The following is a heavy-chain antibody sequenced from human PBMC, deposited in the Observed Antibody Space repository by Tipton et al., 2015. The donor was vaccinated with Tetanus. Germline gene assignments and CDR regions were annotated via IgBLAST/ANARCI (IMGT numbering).Heavy chain of an antibody. Sequence: SLRLSCVASGFTFSSYWMSWIRQAPGKGLEWLSYISRSGTDIHYADSVKGRFTVSRDNAKNSLYLQMNGLRVEDTAVYYGARDIDVPGTTLYFDYWGQGSRVAVSS. D-gene: IGHD1-1*01. J-gene: IGHJ4*02. CDR2: ISRSGTDI. CDR3: ARDIDVPGTTLYFDY. V-gene: IGHV3-11*01. CDR1: GFTFSSYW.